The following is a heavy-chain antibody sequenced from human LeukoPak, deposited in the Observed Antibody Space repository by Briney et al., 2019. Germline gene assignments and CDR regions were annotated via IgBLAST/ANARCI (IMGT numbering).Heavy chain of an antibody. CDR2: ISHDGSNK. CDR3: AKDGYDGSGAYIDY. Sequence: PGGSLRLSCAASGFTFSSYGMHWVRQAPGKGLEWVAAISHDGSNKYYADSVKGRFTISRGNSKNTLYLQMNSLRAEDTAVYNCAKDGYDGSGAYIDYWGQGTLVTVSS. J-gene: IGHJ4*02. V-gene: IGHV3-30*18. D-gene: IGHD3-22*01. CDR1: GFTFSSYG.